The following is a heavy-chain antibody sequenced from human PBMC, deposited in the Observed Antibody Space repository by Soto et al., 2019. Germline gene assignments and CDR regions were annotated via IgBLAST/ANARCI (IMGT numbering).Heavy chain of an antibody. D-gene: IGHD6-25*01. CDR1: GFAFSSYA. CDR3: AKDKISRSVAAASSNWFDP. Sequence: GGSRRLSCAASGFAFSSYAMNWVRQAPGKGLEWVSSISSSGEITFYADSVKGRFTISRDNSNNTLFLQMNSLRADDTAVYFCAKDKISRSVAAASSNWFDPWGQGTLVTVSS. CDR2: ISSSGEIT. V-gene: IGHV3-23*01. J-gene: IGHJ5*02.